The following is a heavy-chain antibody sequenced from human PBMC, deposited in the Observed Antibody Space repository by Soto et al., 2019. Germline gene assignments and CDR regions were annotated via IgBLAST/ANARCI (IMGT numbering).Heavy chain of an antibody. D-gene: IGHD2-2*01. J-gene: IGHJ6*02. CDR2: IYYSGST. V-gene: IGHV4-39*01. CDR1: SAPVSSSTYT. CDR3: ARLHGYCISSSCHGHYAMDV. Sequence: PSETLSLTCTVSSAPVSSSTYTWGWIRQPPGKGMERIGSIYYSGSTYYNPSLNSRVTVSVDTSKNQFSLKVTSVTAADTAVYYCARLHGYCISSSCHGHYAMDVWGQGTTVTVSS.